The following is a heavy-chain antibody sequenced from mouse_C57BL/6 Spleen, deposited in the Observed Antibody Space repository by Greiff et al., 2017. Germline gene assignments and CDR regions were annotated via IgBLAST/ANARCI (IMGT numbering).Heavy chain of an antibody. Sequence: QVQLKQSGAELARPGASVKMSCKASGYTFTSYTMHWVKQRPGQGLEWIGYINPSSGYTKYNQKFKDKATLTADTSASTAYMQLSRLTSEDSAVYYGARLWAAQAPYYAMGYGGQGTSVTVS. D-gene: IGHD3-2*02. CDR2: INPSSGYT. CDR3: ARLWAAQAPYYAMGY. CDR1: GYTFTSYT. J-gene: IGHJ4*01. V-gene: IGHV1-4*01.